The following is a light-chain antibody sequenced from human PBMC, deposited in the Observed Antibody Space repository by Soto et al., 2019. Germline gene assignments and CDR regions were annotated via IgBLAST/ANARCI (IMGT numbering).Light chain of an antibody. J-gene: IGKJ1*01. Sequence: DILCMRAPESKSVSLGGSATLSNRASQSVRNSYLAWYQQKPGQARRLLIYGASSRATGIPDRLSGGGSGTDFNLTISRLEPEDSAVYSCQQYGSSSTSGQGTKVDIK. V-gene: IGKV3-20*01. CDR3: QQYGSSST. CDR2: GAS. CDR1: QSVRNSY.